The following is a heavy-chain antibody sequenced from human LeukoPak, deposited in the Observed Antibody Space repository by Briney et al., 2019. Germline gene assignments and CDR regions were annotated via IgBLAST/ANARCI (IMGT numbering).Heavy chain of an antibody. J-gene: IGHJ6*03. CDR1: GGSISSYY. CDR2: INHSGST. Sequence: PSETLSLTCTVSGGSISSYYWSWIRQPPGKGLEWIGEINHSGSTNYNPSLKSRVTISVDTSKNQFSLKLSSVTAADTAVYYCARRARYCSSTSCYRNYYYYMDVWGKGTTVTVSS. V-gene: IGHV4-34*01. CDR3: ARRARYCSSTSCYRNYYYYMDV. D-gene: IGHD2-2*02.